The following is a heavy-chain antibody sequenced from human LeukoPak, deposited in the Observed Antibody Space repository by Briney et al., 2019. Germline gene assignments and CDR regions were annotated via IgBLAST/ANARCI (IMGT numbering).Heavy chain of an antibody. Sequence: SETLSLTCAVSGVAISRGGYAWNWIRQPPGKGLEWIAYIYHSGTTYYNPSIKSRATISVDTSKNQLSLKLSSVTAADTAVYYCVRGRYSSGWFKDKNWFARWGQGISATAYS. V-gene: IGHV4-30-4*07. CDR3: VRGRYSSGWFKDKNWFAR. J-gene: IGHJ5*01. CDR2: IYHSGTT. D-gene: IGHD6-19*01. CDR1: GVAISRGGYA.